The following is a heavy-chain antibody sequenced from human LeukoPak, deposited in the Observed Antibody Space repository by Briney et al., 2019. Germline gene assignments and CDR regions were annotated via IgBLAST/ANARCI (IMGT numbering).Heavy chain of an antibody. CDR1: GFTFSSYA. J-gene: IGHJ4*02. V-gene: IGHV3-30*04. CDR3: ARGPDYGDFLL. Sequence: GRSLRLSCAASGFTFSSYATHWVRQAPGKGLEWVAVIPYDGSNKYYADSVKGRFTISRDNSKNTLYLQMSSLRAEDTAVYYCARGPDYGDFLLWGQGTLVTVSS. CDR2: IPYDGSNK. D-gene: IGHD4-17*01.